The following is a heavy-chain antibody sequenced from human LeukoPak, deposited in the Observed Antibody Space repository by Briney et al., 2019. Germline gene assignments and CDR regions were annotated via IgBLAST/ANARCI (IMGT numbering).Heavy chain of an antibody. D-gene: IGHD5-18*01. CDR1: GFTFSSYS. V-gene: IGHV3-21*01. J-gene: IGHJ4*02. CDR3: ARRGYSYGFDY. Sequence: GGSLRLSCAASGFTFSSYSMNWVRQAPGKGLEWVSSISSSSSYIYYADSMKGRFTISRDNAKNSLYLQMNSLRAEDTAVYYCARRGYSYGFDYWGQGTLVTVSS. CDR2: ISSSSSYI.